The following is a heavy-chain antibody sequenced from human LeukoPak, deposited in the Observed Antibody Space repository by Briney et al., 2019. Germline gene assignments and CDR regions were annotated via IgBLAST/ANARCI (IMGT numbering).Heavy chain of an antibody. J-gene: IGHJ6*03. CDR2: ISGSGGST. CDR1: GFTFSSYA. Sequence: GGSLRLSCAASGFTFSSYAMSWVRQAPGKGLEWVSAISGSGGSTYYADSVKGRFTISRDNSKNTLYLQMNSLRAEDSAVYYCEGCSGSYQPDYYYYMDVWGKGTTVTVSS. D-gene: IGHD3-10*02. V-gene: IGHV3-23*01. CDR3: EGCSGSYQPDYYYYMDV.